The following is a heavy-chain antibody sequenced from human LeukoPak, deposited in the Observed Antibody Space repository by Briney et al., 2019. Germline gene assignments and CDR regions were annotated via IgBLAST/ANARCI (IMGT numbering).Heavy chain of an antibody. CDR2: ISYDGSNK. D-gene: IGHD3-16*01. V-gene: IGHV3-30*03. Sequence: PGRSLRLSCAASGFTFSSYGMHWVRQAPGKGLEWVAVISYDGSNKYYADSVKGRFTISRDNSKNTLYLQMNSLRAEDTAVYYCAREAFGGVVPAFDPWGQGTLVTVSS. CDR3: AREAFGGVVPAFDP. J-gene: IGHJ5*02. CDR1: GFTFSSYG.